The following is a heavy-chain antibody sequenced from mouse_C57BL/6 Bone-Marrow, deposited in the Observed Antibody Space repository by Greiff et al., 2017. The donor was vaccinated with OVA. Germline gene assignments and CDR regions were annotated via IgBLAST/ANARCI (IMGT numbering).Heavy chain of an antibody. CDR3: ATIYYGNPYYAMDY. J-gene: IGHJ4*01. Sequence: VQLQQSGAELVKPGASVKISCKASGYAFSSYWMNWVKPRPGKGLEWIGQIYPGDGDTNYNGKFKGKATLTADKSSSTAYMQLSSLTSEDSAVYFCATIYYGNPYYAMDYWGQGTSVTVSS. CDR2: IYPGDGDT. V-gene: IGHV1-80*01. CDR1: GYAFSSYW. D-gene: IGHD2-1*01.